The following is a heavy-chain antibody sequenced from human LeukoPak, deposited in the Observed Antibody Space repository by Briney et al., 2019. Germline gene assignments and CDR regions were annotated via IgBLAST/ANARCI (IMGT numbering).Heavy chain of an antibody. CDR1: GFPFSSYW. Sequence: GGSLRLSCVASGFPFSSYWMTWVRQAPGKGLEWVANIKQDGSKKSYVDSVKGRFTISRDNAKNSLYLQMNSLRAEDTAIYYSYGHGEGYYFDYWGQGTLVTVSS. D-gene: IGHD7-27*01. J-gene: IGHJ4*02. CDR2: IKQDGSKK. V-gene: IGHV3-7*01. CDR3: YGHGEGYYFDY.